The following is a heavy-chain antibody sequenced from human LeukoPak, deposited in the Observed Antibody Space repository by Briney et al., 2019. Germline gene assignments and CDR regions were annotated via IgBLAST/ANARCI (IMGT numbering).Heavy chain of an antibody. CDR1: GFTFNDHY. J-gene: IGHJ4*02. V-gene: IGHV3-30*03. CDR2: ISHDGSQT. Sequence: GGSLRLSCAASGFTFNDHYMDWVRQAPGKGLEWLTTISHDGSQTYYAESVKGRLTISRDNSKNTFFLQMNSLRVEDTGVYYCTTIHYWGQGTLITVSS. CDR3: TTIHY.